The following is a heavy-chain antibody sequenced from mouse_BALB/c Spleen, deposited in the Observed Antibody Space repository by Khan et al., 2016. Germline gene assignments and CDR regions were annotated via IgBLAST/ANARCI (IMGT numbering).Heavy chain of an antibody. Sequence: QIQLVQSGPELKKPGETVKISCKASGYTSTDYSMHWVKQAPGKGLKWMGWINTETGEPTYADDFKGRFAFSLETSASTAYLQINNLKKEDTATYFCARITTVPFAYWGQGTLVTVSA. D-gene: IGHD1-1*01. CDR1: GYTSTDYS. CDR3: ARITTVPFAY. CDR2: INTETGEP. V-gene: IGHV9-2-1*01. J-gene: IGHJ3*01.